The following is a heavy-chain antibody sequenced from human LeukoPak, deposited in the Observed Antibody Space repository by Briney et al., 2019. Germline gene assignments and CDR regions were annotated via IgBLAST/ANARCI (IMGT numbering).Heavy chain of an antibody. CDR3: ARASNWNDAFDI. J-gene: IGHJ3*02. D-gene: IGHD1-1*01. CDR2: IYSGGST. CDR1: GFTVSRNY. V-gene: IGHV3-66*01. Sequence: GGSLRLSCAASGFTVSRNYMSWVRQAPGKGLEWVSVIYSGGSTYYADSVKGRFTISRDNSKNTLYLQMNSLRAEDTAVYYCARASNWNDAFDIWGQGTMVTVSS.